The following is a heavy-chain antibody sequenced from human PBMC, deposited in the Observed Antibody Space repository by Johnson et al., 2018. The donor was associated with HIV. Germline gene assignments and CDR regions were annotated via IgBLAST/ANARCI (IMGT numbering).Heavy chain of an antibody. J-gene: IGHJ3*02. CDR2: ISYDGSNK. CDR3: ARGLTRLSRNDYWNGIGAFDI. Sequence: QVQLVESGGGLVQPGRSLRLSCAASVFTFSSYAMHWVRQAPAKGLEWVAAISYDGSNKYYADSVKGRFTISRDNAKNSRNLQINSLRAEDTAIYYCARGLTRLSRNDYWNGIGAFDIWGQGTMVTVSS. CDR1: VFTFSSYA. V-gene: IGHV3-30-3*01. D-gene: IGHD5-12*01.